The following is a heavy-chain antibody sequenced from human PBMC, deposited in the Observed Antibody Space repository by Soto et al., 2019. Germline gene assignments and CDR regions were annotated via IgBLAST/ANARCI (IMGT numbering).Heavy chain of an antibody. CDR3: ARDLNSGYDWWGVRGAFDI. CDR1: GGSISSYY. J-gene: IGHJ3*02. CDR2: IYYSGST. Sequence: QVQLQESGPGLVKPSETLSLTCTVSGGSISSYYWSWIRQPPGKGLEWIGYIYYSGSTNDNPSLKSRVTISVDTSKNQFSLKLSSVTAADTAVYYCARDLNSGYDWWGVRGAFDIWGQGTMVTVSS. V-gene: IGHV4-59*01. D-gene: IGHD5-12*01.